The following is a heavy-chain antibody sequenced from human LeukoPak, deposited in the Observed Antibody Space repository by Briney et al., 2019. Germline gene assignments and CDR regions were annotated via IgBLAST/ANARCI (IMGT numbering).Heavy chain of an antibody. D-gene: IGHD3-16*01. V-gene: IGHV3-30-3*01. CDR2: ISYDGSNK. CDR3: SRSNDYSWHNFDY. Sequence: GGSLRLSFAASGFTFGSYAMHWVRQAPGKGLEWVAVISYDGSNKYYADSVKGRFTISRDNSKNTLYLQMNNLRDADTAVYYCSRSNDYSWHNFDYWGQGTPVTVSS. CDR1: GFTFGSYA. J-gene: IGHJ4*02.